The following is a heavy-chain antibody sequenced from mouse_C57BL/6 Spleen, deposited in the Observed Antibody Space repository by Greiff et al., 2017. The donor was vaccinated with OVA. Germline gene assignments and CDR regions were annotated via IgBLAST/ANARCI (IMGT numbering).Heavy chain of an antibody. CDR2: IHPNSGST. CDR1: GYTFTSYW. J-gene: IGHJ3*01. V-gene: IGHV1-64*01. Sequence: QVQLQQSGAELVKPGASVKLSCKASGYTFTSYWMHWVKQRPGQGLEWIGMIHPNSGSTNYNEKFKSKATLTVDKSSSTAYMQLSSLTSEDSAVYYCARGEVYYGNPAWFAYWGQGTLVTVSA. CDR3: ARGEVYYGNPAWFAY. D-gene: IGHD2-1*01.